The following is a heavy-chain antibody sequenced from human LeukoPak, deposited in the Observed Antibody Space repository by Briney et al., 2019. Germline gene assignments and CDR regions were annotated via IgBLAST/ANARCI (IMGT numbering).Heavy chain of an antibody. CDR2: IRSKAYGGTN. Sequence: GGSLRLSCTASGFTFGDYAMSWVRQAPGKGLEWVGFIRSKAYGGTNEYAATVKGRFTISRDNAKNSLYLHMNSLRAEHTAVYYFASGYDYVWGSYPREHYWGQGNLVTVSS. D-gene: IGHD3-16*02. J-gene: IGHJ4*02. V-gene: IGHV3-49*04. CDR1: GFTFGDYA. CDR3: ASGYDYVWGSYPREHY.